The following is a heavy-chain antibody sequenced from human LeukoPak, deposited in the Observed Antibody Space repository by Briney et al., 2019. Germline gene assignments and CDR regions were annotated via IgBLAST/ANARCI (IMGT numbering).Heavy chain of an antibody. V-gene: IGHV3-7*01. CDR2: IKQDGSEK. Sequence: PGGSLRLSCAASGFTFSSYWMSWVRQAPGKGLEWVANIKQDGSEKYYVDSVKGRFTISRDNAKNSLYLQMNSLRADDTAVYYCARIESYGSGYYHYYYMDVWGEGTTVTVSS. CDR3: ARIESYGSGYYHYYYMDV. CDR1: GFTFSSYW. D-gene: IGHD3-10*01. J-gene: IGHJ6*03.